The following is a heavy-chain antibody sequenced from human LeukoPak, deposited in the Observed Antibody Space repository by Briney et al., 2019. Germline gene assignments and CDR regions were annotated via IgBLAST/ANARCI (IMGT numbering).Heavy chain of an antibody. Sequence: ASVKVSCRASGYTFTDYYIQWVRQAPGQGLEWMGWISTYNGNTNYAQSLQGRVTMTTDTSTGTAYMELRSLRSEDTAVYYCARGDLLAVVPYWWGQGTLVTVSS. J-gene: IGHJ4*02. D-gene: IGHD2-15*01. V-gene: IGHV1-18*04. CDR2: ISTYNGNT. CDR1: GYTFTDYY. CDR3: ARGDLLAVVPYW.